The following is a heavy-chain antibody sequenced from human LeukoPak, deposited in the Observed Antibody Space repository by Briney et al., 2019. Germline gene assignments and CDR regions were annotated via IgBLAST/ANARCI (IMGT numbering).Heavy chain of an antibody. Sequence: SETLSLTCAVYGGSFSGYYWSWIRQPPGKGLEWIGEINHSGSTNYNPSLKSRVTMSVDTSKNQFSLKLSSVTAADTAVYYCASQDYSSGWSPPEYFQHWGQGTLVTVSS. CDR2: INHSGST. J-gene: IGHJ1*01. V-gene: IGHV4-34*01. CDR1: GGSFSGYY. D-gene: IGHD6-19*01. CDR3: ASQDYSSGWSPPEYFQH.